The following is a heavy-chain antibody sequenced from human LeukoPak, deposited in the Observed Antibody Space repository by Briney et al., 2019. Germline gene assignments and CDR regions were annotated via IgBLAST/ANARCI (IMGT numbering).Heavy chain of an antibody. Sequence: GGSLRLSCAASEFDFSSYEMNWVRQAPGKGLEWVSYISRSGSTTYYADSVKGRFTISRDNAKNSLFLQMNSLRAEDTAVYYCACPCYASGSYFSYYYYMDVWGKGTTVTISS. CDR2: ISRSGSTT. CDR3: ACPCYASGSYFSYYYYMDV. V-gene: IGHV3-48*03. CDR1: EFDFSSYE. J-gene: IGHJ6*03. D-gene: IGHD3-10*01.